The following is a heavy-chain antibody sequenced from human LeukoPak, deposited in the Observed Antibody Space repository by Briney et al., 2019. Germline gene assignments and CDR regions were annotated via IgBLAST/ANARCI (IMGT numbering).Heavy chain of an antibody. J-gene: IGHJ4*02. D-gene: IGHD5-24*01. CDR1: GYTFTGYY. CDR2: ISAYNGNT. Sequence: ASVKVSCKASGYTFTGYYMHWVRQAPGQGLEWMGWISAYNGNTNYAQKLQGRVTMTTDTSTSTAYMELRSLRSDDTAVYYCASPINFRYWGQGTLVTVSS. V-gene: IGHV1-18*04. CDR3: ASPINFRY.